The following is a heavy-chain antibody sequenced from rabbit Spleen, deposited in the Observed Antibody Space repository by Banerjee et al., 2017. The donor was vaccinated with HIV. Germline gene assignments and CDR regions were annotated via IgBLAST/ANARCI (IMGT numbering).Heavy chain of an antibody. Sequence: VESGGGLVQPGASLALTCTASGFSFSSSYDMCWVRQAPGKALEWIGCIYTGNRKNYYASWAKGRFTISKTSSTMVTLQMTSLTAADTATYFCARNYVNAFDPWGPGTLVTVS. V-gene: IGHV1S40*01. J-gene: IGHJ2*01. CDR3: ARNYVNAFDP. CDR2: IYTGNRKN. D-gene: IGHD1-1*01. CDR1: GFSFSSSYD.